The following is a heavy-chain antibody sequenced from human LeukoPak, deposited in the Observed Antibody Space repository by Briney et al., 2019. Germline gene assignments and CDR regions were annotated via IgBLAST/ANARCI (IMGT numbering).Heavy chain of an antibody. D-gene: IGHD4-17*01. V-gene: IGHV3-30*02. Sequence: TGGSLRLSCAASGFTFSSYGMHWVRQAPGKGLEWVAFIRYDGSNKYYADSVKGRFTISRDNSKNTLYLQMNSLRAEDTAVYYCAKGALDGDYHDYWGQGTLVTVSS. CDR1: GFTFSSYG. CDR3: AKGALDGDYHDY. CDR2: IRYDGSNK. J-gene: IGHJ4*02.